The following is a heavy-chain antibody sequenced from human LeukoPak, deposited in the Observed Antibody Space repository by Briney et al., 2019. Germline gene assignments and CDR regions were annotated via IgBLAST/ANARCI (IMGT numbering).Heavy chain of an antibody. CDR1: GGSISSGGYY. CDR3: ARASDTAMAPGHFGY. Sequence: PSQTLSLTCTVSGGSISSGGYYWSWIRQHPGKGLEWIGYIYYSGSTYYNPSLKSRVTISVDTSKNQFSLKLSSVTAADTAVYYCARASDTAMAPGHFGYWGQGTLVTVS. V-gene: IGHV4-31*03. CDR2: IYYSGST. D-gene: IGHD5-18*01. J-gene: IGHJ4*02.